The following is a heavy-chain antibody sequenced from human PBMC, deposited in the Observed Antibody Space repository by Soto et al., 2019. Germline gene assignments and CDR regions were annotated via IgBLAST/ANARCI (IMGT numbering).Heavy chain of an antibody. Sequence: GGSLRLSCAASGFTFSGSAMHWVRQASGKGLEWVGRIRSKANSYATAYAASVKGRFTISRDDSENTAYLQMNSLKTEDTAVYYCTSTIVVVVAANSKVYDYWGQGTLVTVSS. D-gene: IGHD2-15*01. CDR2: IRSKANSYAT. V-gene: IGHV3-73*01. J-gene: IGHJ4*02. CDR3: TSTIVVVVAANSKVYDY. CDR1: GFTFSGSA.